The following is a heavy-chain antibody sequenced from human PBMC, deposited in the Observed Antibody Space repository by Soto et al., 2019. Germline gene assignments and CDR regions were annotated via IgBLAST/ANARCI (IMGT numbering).Heavy chain of an antibody. CDR2: IGRVSSHI. CDR1: GFTFSSYS. V-gene: IGHV3-21*01. D-gene: IGHD5-12*01. J-gene: IGHJ6*03. CDR3: ARDVYTGYDSYYYYYMDV. Sequence: EVQLVESGGGLVRPGGSLRLSCAASGFTFSSYSRNWVRQAPGKGLEWVSSIGRVSSHIYYADSVKGRFTVSRDNAKNSLYLQMNNLRVEDTAVYYCARDVYTGYDSYYYYYMDVWGKGTTVTVSS.